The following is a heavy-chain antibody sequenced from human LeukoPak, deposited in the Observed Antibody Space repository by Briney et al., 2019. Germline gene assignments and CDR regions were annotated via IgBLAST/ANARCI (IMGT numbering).Heavy chain of an antibody. Sequence: SETLSLTCTVSGGSISSYYWSWIRQPPGKGLEWIGYIYYSGSTNYNPSLKSRVTISVDTSKNQFSLKLSSVTAADAAVYYCARHSFGLAVYDLWGRGTLVTVSS. CDR2: IYYSGST. CDR3: ARHSFGLAVYDL. CDR1: GGSISSYY. D-gene: IGHD3-10*01. V-gene: IGHV4-59*01. J-gene: IGHJ2*01.